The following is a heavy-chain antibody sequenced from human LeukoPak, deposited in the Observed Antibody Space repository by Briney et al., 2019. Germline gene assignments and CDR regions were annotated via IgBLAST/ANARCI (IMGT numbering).Heavy chain of an antibody. CDR2: INYAGHT. CDR1: SGSISTNNCY. CDR3: ARQRAYFGERSFES. V-gene: IGHV4-39*01. Sequence: SETLSLTCTVSSGSISTNNCYWGWIRQPPGKGLEWIGSINYAGHTYYNPSLKSRVTISVDTSENQFSLKMTSLTAADTAVFFCARQRAYFGERSFESWGQGTLVTVSS. J-gene: IGHJ4*02. D-gene: IGHD3-10*01.